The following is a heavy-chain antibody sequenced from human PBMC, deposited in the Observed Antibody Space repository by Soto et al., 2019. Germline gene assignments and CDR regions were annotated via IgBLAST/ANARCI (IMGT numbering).Heavy chain of an antibody. V-gene: IGHV4-59*08. CDR1: GGSISSYY. CDR3: ARLSRKEGRYLDWLPQD. Sequence: SETLSLTCTVSGGSISSYYWSWIRQPPGKGLEWIGYIYYSGSTNYNPSLKSRVTISVDTSKNQFSLKLSSVTAADTAVYYCARLSRKEGRYLDWLPQDWGQGTLVTVSS. D-gene: IGHD3-9*01. J-gene: IGHJ4*02. CDR2: IYYSGST.